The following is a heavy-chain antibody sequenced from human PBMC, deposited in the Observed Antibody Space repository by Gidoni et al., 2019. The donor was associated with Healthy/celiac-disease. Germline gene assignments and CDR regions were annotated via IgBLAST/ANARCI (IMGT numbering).Heavy chain of an antibody. Sequence: EVQLVASGGGVVRPGGSLRLPCAASGFTFGDFCMSGVRQAPGKGLGWVSGINWNGGSTGYADSVKGRVTISGDNAKNSLYLQMNSLRAEDTALYHCARAARNWFDPWGQGTLVTVSS. CDR3: ARAARNWFDP. J-gene: IGHJ5*02. CDR2: INWNGGST. V-gene: IGHV3-20*01. CDR1: GFTFGDFC.